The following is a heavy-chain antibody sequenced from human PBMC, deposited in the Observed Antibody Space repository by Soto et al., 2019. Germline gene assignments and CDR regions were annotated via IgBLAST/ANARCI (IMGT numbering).Heavy chain of an antibody. CDR2: FFYSEST. V-gene: IGHV4-39*01. J-gene: IGHJ6*02. CDR1: GGSISSGPYS. D-gene: IGHD2-2*01. Sequence: SETLSLTCTVSGGSISSGPYSWGWIRQPPGEGLEWIGTFFYSESTYYNPSLESRVTISVDTSKNQFSLKVSSVTVADTAVYYCSRLGGYCSSTSCYGYYGMDVWGQGTTVTVSS. CDR3: SRLGGYCSSTSCYGYYGMDV.